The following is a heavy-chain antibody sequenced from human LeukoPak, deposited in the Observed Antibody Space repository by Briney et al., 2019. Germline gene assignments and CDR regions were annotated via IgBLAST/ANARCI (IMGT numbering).Heavy chain of an antibody. D-gene: IGHD1-26*01. CDR1: GGSISSYH. CDR2: IYYSGST. CDR3: ARLYSGSYYGPLDY. J-gene: IGHJ4*02. V-gene: IGHV4-59*01. Sequence: SETLSLTCTASGGSISSYHWSWIRQPPGKGLEWIGYIYYSGSTNYNPSLKSRVTISLDTSKNQFSLKLSSVTAADTAVYYCARLYSGSYYGPLDYWGQGTLVTVSS.